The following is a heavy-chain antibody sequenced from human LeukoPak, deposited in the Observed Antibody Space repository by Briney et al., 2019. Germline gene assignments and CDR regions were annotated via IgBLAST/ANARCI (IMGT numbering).Heavy chain of an antibody. Sequence: GGSLRLSCAASGFTFSSYSMNWVRQAPGKGLEWVATVSYDGTDTSYADSVKGRFAIFRDNSKNTLYLQMNSLRTEDTAVYYCVRVSGFCTNGVCPSFDPWGQGTLVTVSS. D-gene: IGHD2-8*01. J-gene: IGHJ5*02. CDR1: GFTFSSYS. CDR3: VRVSGFCTNGVCPSFDP. V-gene: IGHV3-30*03. CDR2: VSYDGTDT.